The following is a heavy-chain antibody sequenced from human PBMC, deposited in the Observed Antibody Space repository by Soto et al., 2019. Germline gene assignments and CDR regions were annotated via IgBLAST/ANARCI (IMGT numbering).Heavy chain of an antibody. CDR2: ISSNGITT. D-gene: IGHD1-1*01. J-gene: IGHJ4*02. Sequence: GSLRLSCAASGFTFSSYGMHWVRQAPGKGLEWVSGISSNGITTYYADSVKGRFTISRDNSKSTLYLQLNNLRAEDTAVYYCANLDWSQLPNNFDYWGQGTLVTVSS. CDR1: GFTFSSYG. CDR3: ANLDWSQLPNNFDY. V-gene: IGHV3-23*01.